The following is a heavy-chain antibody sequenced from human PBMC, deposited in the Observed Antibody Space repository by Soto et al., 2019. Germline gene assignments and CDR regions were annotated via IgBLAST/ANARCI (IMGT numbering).Heavy chain of an antibody. CDR2: IKQDGSEK. D-gene: IGHD3-3*01. CDR3: ARDPSYDFWSGYYSSARRTRSREV. J-gene: IGHJ6*04. Sequence: PWGSLRLSFAASGFTFSSYWMGWVRQAPGKGLEWVANIKQDGSEKYYVDSVKGRFTISRDNAKNSLYLQMNSLRAEDTAVYYCARDPSYDFWSGYYSSARRTRSREVWGKGNTVSVSA. V-gene: IGHV3-7*01. CDR1: GFTFSSYW.